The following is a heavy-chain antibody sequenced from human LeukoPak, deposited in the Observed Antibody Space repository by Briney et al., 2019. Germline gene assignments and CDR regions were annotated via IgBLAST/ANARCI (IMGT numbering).Heavy chain of an antibody. V-gene: IGHV5-51*01. CDR1: GYSFTSYW. J-gene: IGHJ4*02. D-gene: IGHD1-1*01. CDR3: TASVTTFDY. Sequence: AESLKISCKGSGYSFTSYWIVWVRQMPGKGLEWMGIIYPGDSDTRYSPSFQGQVTISADKSISTAYLQWSSLRASDTAIYYCTASVTTFDYWGQGTLVTVSS. CDR2: IYPGDSDT.